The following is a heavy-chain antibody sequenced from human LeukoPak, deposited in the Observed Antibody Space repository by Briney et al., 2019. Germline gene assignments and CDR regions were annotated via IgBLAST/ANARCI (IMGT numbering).Heavy chain of an antibody. Sequence: SSETLSLTCTVSGGSISSGDYYWSWIRQPPGKGLEWIGYIYYSGSTYYNPSLKSRVTISVDTSKNHFSLKLSSVTAADTAVYYCARDLENYYGSGSYSEIPAWGQGTLVTVSS. D-gene: IGHD3-10*01. J-gene: IGHJ5*02. CDR1: GGSISSGDYY. CDR3: ARDLENYYGSGSYSEIPA. CDR2: IYYSGST. V-gene: IGHV4-30-4*08.